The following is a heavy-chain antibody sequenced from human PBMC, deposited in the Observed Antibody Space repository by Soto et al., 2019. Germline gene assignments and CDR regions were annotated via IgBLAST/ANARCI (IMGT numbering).Heavy chain of an antibody. J-gene: IGHJ4*02. CDR1: GGSFSGCF. CDR2: VGHSGDT. D-gene: IGHD6-19*01. V-gene: IGHV4-34*01. Sequence: QVQLQQWGAGLLQASETLSLKCAVYGGSFSGCFWSWVRQSPGKGLEWIGEVGHSGDTKYTPSLKSRVTISVATSKNQFSLKVRSVPAADTAAYYCARRTVTGWFFDSWGQGTLVKVSS. CDR3: ARRTVTGWFFDS.